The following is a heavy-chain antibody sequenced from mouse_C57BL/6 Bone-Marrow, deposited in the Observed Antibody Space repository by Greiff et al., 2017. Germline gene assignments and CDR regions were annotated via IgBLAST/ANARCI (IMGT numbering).Heavy chain of an antibody. J-gene: IGHJ4*01. Sequence: VQLVESGAELVKPGASVKISCKASGYAFSSYWMNWVKQRPGKGLEWIGQIYPGDGDTNYNGKFKGKATLTADKSSSTAYMQLSSLTSEDSAVYFCARWDYDAMDYWGQGTSVTVSS. D-gene: IGHD4-1*01. CDR2: IYPGDGDT. CDR3: ARWDYDAMDY. CDR1: GYAFSSYW. V-gene: IGHV1-80*01.